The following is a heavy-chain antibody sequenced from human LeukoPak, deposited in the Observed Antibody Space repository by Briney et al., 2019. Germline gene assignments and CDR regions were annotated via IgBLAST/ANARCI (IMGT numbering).Heavy chain of an antibody. D-gene: IGHD2-15*01. V-gene: IGHV3-23*01. CDR2: ISGSGANT. CDR3: AKKYCSGGSCYSSLDC. J-gene: IGHJ4*02. Sequence: GGSLRLSCAASGFTFSTYAMSWVRQAPGKGLEWVSTISGSGANTYYADSVKGRFTISRDASKNTLYLQMNSLRADDTALYYCAKKYCSGGSCYSSLDCWGQGTLVTVSS. CDR1: GFTFSTYA.